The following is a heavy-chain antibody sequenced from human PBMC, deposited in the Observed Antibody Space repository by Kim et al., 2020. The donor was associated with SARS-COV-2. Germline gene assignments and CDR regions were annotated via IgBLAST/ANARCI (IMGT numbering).Heavy chain of an antibody. D-gene: IGHD2-15*01. J-gene: IGHJ3*01. CDR3: AAVVAGASGAFDV. CDR2: IVVGTGNT. Sequence: SVKVSCKSSGFTFSTSGVQWVRQARGQRLEWIGWIVVGTGNTDYAQKFQGRVTITRDKSTSTAYLELSSLRFEDTAMYYCAAVVAGASGAFDVWGQGTLVTVSS. CDR1: GFTFSTSG. V-gene: IGHV1-58*01.